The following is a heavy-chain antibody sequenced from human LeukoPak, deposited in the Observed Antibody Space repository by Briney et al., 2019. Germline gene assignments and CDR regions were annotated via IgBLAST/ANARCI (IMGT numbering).Heavy chain of an antibody. J-gene: IGHJ4*02. D-gene: IGHD5-12*01. V-gene: IGHV3-72*01. CDR1: GFSFSDYY. Sequence: PGGSLRLSCAASGFSFSDYYMDWVRQAPGKGLEWVDRIRNKANHYTTEYAASAKGRFSISRDESKNSLYLQVNSLKTEDTAVYYCARGSYSGYGVDYWGQGTLVTVSS. CDR2: IRNKANHYTT. CDR3: ARGSYSGYGVDY.